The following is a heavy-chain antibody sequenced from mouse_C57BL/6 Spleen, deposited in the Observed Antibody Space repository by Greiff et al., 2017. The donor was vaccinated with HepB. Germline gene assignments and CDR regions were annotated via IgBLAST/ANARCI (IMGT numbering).Heavy chain of an antibody. D-gene: IGHD2-4*01. Sequence: EVQLQQSGPELVKPGASVKISCKASGYTFTDYYMNWVKQSHGKSLEWIGDINPNNGGTSYNQKFKGKATLTVDKSSSTAYMELRSLTSEDSAVYYCARYDYDAPWYFDVWGTGTTVTVSS. CDR1: GYTFTDYY. CDR2: INPNNGGT. V-gene: IGHV1-26*01. J-gene: IGHJ1*03. CDR3: ARYDYDAPWYFDV.